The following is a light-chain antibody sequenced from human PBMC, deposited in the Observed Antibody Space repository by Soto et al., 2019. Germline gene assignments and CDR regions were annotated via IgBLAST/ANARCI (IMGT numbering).Light chain of an antibody. CDR3: QQRSNWPKT. J-gene: IGKJ1*01. CDR2: DAS. Sequence: EILFTQSPATLSLSPGERATLSCRASQSVSSYLAWYQQKPGQAPRILIYDASNRATGIPARFSGSGSGTDFTLTISRLEPEDFEVYYCQQRSNWPKTFGQGTKVDIK. V-gene: IGKV3-11*01. CDR1: QSVSSY.